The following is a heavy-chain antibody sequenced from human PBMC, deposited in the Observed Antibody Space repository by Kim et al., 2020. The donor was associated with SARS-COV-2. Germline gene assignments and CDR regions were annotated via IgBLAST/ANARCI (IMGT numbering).Heavy chain of an antibody. CDR2: SSYI. D-gene: IGHD1-20*01. V-gene: IGHV3-21*01. Sequence: SSYIYYADSVKGRFTISRDNAKNSLYLQMNSLRAEDTAVYYCASLITGTTGWGQGTLVTVSS. CDR3: ASLITGTTG. J-gene: IGHJ4*02.